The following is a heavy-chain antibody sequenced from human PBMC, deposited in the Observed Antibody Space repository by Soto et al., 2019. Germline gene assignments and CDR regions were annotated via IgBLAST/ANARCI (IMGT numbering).Heavy chain of an antibody. J-gene: IGHJ6*02. Sequence: PSQTLSLTCVISGDSVSSNSAGWNWIRQSPSRGLEWLGRTYYKSKWNNDYALSVKSRITINPDTSKNQFSLHLYSVTPEDTAVYYCTGITWFRGMDVWGQGTPLTVSS. V-gene: IGHV6-1*01. D-gene: IGHD3-10*01. CDR2: TYYKSKWNN. CDR3: TGITWFRGMDV. CDR1: GDSVSSNSAG.